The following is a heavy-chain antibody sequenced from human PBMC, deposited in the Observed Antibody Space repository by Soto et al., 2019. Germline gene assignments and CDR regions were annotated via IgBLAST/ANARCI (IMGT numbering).Heavy chain of an antibody. CDR3: AIDFVDDSSCYFPYFDC. CDR2: IIGSGGST. V-gene: IGHV3-23*01. Sequence: PGGSLRLSSPASGFTFSSYAMSWVRQAPGKGLEWVSAIIGSGGSTYYADSVKVRFTISRDNSKNTLYLQMNSLRAEDTAVYYCAIDFVDDSSCYFPYFDCWGQGTLVTVSS. J-gene: IGHJ4*02. CDR1: GFTFSSYA. D-gene: IGHD3-22*01.